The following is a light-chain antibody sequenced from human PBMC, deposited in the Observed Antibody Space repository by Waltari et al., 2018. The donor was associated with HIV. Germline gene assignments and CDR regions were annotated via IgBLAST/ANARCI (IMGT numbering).Light chain of an antibody. CDR1: TTHAHSFDY. J-gene: IGLJ3*02. CDR3: GSYTATNSMM. Sequence: QSALTQPAYVSGSPGQSITISCTGPTTHAHSFDYVSWYQQHPGKVPTLIIYEVSFRASGVSNRFSASKSGNTTSLTISGLQAEDEAVYYCGSYTATNSMMFGGGTKLTVL. V-gene: IGLV2-14*01. CDR2: EVS.